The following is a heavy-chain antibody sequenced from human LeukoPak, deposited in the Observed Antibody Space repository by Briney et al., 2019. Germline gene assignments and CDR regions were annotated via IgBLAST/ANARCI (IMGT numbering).Heavy chain of an antibody. CDR1: GLAVSDNY. Sequence: GGSLRLSCAVSGLAVSDNYMSWVRQAPGQGLEWVSFIFPNGNTYYADFVQGRFSISRDNSRHTLFLDMSSLRTEDTAVFFCARTNSVYGDFDYWGQGTLVTVSS. CDR3: ARTNSVYGDFDY. CDR2: IFPNGNT. J-gene: IGHJ4*02. V-gene: IGHV3-53*01. D-gene: IGHD4-17*01.